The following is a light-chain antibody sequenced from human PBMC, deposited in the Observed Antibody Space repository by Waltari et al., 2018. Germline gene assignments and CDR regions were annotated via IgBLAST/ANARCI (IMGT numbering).Light chain of an antibody. Sequence: QSALTQPRSVSGSPGQSVTISCTGTGSDVGDFNSVSWYQQHPGNAPKLVIFGVTKRPSWVPGRFSGSKSGPSASLTVSGLQAEDEADYYCCSYAGIRVFGGGTKLTVL. CDR3: CSYAGIRV. CDR1: GSDVGDFNS. V-gene: IGLV2-11*01. CDR2: GVT. J-gene: IGLJ3*02.